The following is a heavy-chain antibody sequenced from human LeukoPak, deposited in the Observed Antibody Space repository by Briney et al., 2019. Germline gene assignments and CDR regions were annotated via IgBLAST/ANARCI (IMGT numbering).Heavy chain of an antibody. J-gene: IGHJ4*02. Sequence: ASVKVSCKASGGTFSSYAISWVRQAPGQGLEWMGRIIPILGIANYAQKFQGRVTITADKSTSTAYMELSSLRSEDMAVYYCARDFVGSSWYQLGYWGQGTLVTVSS. CDR3: ARDFVGSSWYQLGY. D-gene: IGHD6-13*01. CDR1: GGTFSSYA. CDR2: IIPILGIA. V-gene: IGHV1-69*04.